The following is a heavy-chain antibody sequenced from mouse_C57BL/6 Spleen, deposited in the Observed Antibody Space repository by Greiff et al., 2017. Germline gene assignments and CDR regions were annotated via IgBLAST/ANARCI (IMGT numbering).Heavy chain of an antibody. D-gene: IGHD1-1*01. J-gene: IGHJ4*01. CDR3: AVVAPYAMDY. CDR1: GYTFTSYW. CDR2: IDPSDSYT. V-gene: IGHV1-69*01. Sequence: VQLQQPGAELVLPGASVKLSCKASGYTFTSYWMHWVKQRPGQGLEWIGEIDPSDSYTNYNQTFKGKSTLTVDKSSSTAYMQLSSLTSEDSAVYYCAVVAPYAMDYGGKGTSVTVSS.